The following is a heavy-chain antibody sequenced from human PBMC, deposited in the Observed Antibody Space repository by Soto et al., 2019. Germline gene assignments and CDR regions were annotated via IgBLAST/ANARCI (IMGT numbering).Heavy chain of an antibody. CDR3: AKDTYYHDTSGYYIFEY. D-gene: IGHD3-22*01. V-gene: IGHV3-30*18. J-gene: IGHJ4*02. Sequence: GGSLRLSCAASGFTFSSYCIHWVRQAPGKGLEWVAVISYDGRNEQYADSVKGRFTIARDNSKNTLYLQMDSLRAEDTAVYYCAKDTYYHDTSGYYIFEYWGQGTLVTVSS. CDR2: ISYDGRNE. CDR1: GFTFSSYC.